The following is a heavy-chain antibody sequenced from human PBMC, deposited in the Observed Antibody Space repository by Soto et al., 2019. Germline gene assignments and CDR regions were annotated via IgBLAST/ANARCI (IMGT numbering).Heavy chain of an antibody. CDR1: GGTFSSYA. Sequence: QVQLVQSGAEVNKPGSSVKVSCKASGGTFSSYAISWVRQAPGQGLEWMGGIIPIFGTANYAQKFQGRVTITADESTSTAYMELSSLRSEDTAVYYCARERPAYSGSYYPDYFDYWGQGTLVTVSS. CDR2: IIPIFGTA. D-gene: IGHD1-26*01. J-gene: IGHJ4*02. V-gene: IGHV1-69*01. CDR3: ARERPAYSGSYYPDYFDY.